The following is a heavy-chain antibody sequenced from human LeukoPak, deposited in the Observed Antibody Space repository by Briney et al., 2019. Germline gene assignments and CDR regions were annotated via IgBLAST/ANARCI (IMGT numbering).Heavy chain of an antibody. CDR2: ISSGSGYI. J-gene: IGHJ4*02. CDR3: ARELYSGYGRFDY. Sequence: GGSLRLSCAASGFTFSSFTMHWVRQAPGKRLEWVSSISSGSGYIYYADSVKGRFTISRDNAKNSLYLQMNSLRAEDTAVYYCARELYSGYGRFDYWGQGTLVTVSS. V-gene: IGHV3-21*01. CDR1: GFTFSSFT. D-gene: IGHD5-12*01.